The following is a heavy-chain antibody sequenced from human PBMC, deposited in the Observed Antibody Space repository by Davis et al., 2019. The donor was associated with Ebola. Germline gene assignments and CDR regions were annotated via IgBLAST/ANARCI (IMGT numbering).Heavy chain of an antibody. CDR1: GGTFSSYA. CDR3: ARGGDYGDYGGSVGY. J-gene: IGHJ4*02. Sequence: ASVKVSCKASGGTFSSYAISWVRQAPGQGLEWMGIINPSGGSTSYAQKFQGRVTMTRDTSTSTVYMELSSLRSEDTAVYYCARGGDYGDYGGSVGYWGQGTLVTVSS. V-gene: IGHV1-46*01. CDR2: INPSGGST. D-gene: IGHD4-17*01.